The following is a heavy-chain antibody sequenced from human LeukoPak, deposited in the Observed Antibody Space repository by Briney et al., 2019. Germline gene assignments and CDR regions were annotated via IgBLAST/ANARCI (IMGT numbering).Heavy chain of an antibody. D-gene: IGHD3-22*01. J-gene: IGHJ4*02. CDR2: INPSGGST. CDR1: GYTFTSYG. CDR3: ARDSEAYYYDSSGYYPNFDY. Sequence: ASVKVSCKASGYTFTSYGISWVRQAPGQGLEWMGIINPSGGSTSYAQKFQGRVTMTRDTSTSTVYMELSSLRSEDTAVYYCARDSEAYYYDSSGYYPNFDYWGQGTLVTVSS. V-gene: IGHV1-46*01.